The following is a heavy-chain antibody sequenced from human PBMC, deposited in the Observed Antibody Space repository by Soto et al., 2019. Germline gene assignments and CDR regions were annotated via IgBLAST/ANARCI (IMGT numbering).Heavy chain of an antibody. CDR1: GYTFTGYY. CDR3: ARDMVEDYGDFYFDY. D-gene: IGHD4-17*01. V-gene: IGHV1-2*02. CDR2: INPNSGGT. J-gene: IGHJ4*02. Sequence: GASVKVSCKASGYTFTGYYMHWVRQAPGQGLEWMGWINPNSGGTNYAQKFQGRVTMTRDTSISTVYMELSRLRSDDTAVYYCARDMVEDYGDFYFDYWGQGTLVTAPQ.